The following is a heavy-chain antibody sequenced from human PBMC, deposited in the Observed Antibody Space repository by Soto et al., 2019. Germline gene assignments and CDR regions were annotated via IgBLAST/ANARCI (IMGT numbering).Heavy chain of an antibody. D-gene: IGHD2-8*01. CDR2: SYHSGAT. V-gene: IGHV4-4*02. J-gene: IGHJ3*01. CDR3: ARDSRYCTDGVCSIMRDAFDV. Sequence: QAQLQESCPGLVRPSGTLSLTCTVSRFSGTNTKYWNWVRQSPWKALEWLGESYHSGATYYNPSLIGRSSISMDKSKNQSSLNLTSVTAADTAVYYCARDSRYCTDGVCSIMRDAFDVWGQGTLVTVSS. CDR1: RFSGTNTKY.